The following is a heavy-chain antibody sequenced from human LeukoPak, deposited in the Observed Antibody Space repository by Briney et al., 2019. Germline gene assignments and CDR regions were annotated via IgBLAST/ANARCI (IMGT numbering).Heavy chain of an antibody. CDR3: ASRITMIVVAPDAFDI. V-gene: IGHV5-51*01. D-gene: IGHD3-22*01. J-gene: IGHJ3*02. Sequence: GESLKISCKGSEYSFTNYWIGWVRQMPGKGLEWMGIIYPGDSDTRYSPSFQGQVTISADKSISTAYLQWSSLKASDTAMYYCASRITMIVVAPDAFDIWGQGTMVTVSS. CDR2: IYPGDSDT. CDR1: EYSFTNYW.